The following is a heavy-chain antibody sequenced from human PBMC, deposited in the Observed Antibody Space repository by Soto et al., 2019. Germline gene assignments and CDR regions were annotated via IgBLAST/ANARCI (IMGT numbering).Heavy chain of an antibody. D-gene: IGHD6-19*01. Sequence: QDQLVQSGAEVQKPGASVTVSCTASGYSFTNYGITWVRQAPGQGLEWMGWISGFNGNTHYAQKLQGRVTMTTDASTSTVYMELRSLRSDDTAVYYCARDRGVAPPVAGNTHYYYYLDVWGKGTTVTVSS. CDR1: GYSFTNYG. CDR3: ARDRGVAPPVAGNTHYYYYLDV. J-gene: IGHJ6*03. CDR2: ISGFNGNT. V-gene: IGHV1-18*01.